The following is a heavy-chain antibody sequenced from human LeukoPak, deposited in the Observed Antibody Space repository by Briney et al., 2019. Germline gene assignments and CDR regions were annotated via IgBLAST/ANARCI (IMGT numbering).Heavy chain of an antibody. V-gene: IGHV3-23*01. J-gene: IGHJ4*02. CDR2: ISGSGGST. D-gene: IGHD3-22*01. Sequence: PGGSLRLSCAASGFTFSSYAMSWVRQAPGKGLEWVSAISGSGGSTYYADSVKGRFTISRDNSKNTLYLQMNSLRAEDTAVYYCAKVRGSLPQWLPIDYWGQGTLVTVSS. CDR3: AKVRGSLPQWLPIDY. CDR1: GFTFSSYA.